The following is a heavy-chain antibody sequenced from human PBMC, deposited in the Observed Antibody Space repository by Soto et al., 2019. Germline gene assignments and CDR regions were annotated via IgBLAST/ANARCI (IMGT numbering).Heavy chain of an antibody. V-gene: IGHV3-23*01. D-gene: IGHD2-21*02. J-gene: IGHJ1*01. CDR2: IRASGGST. Sequence: EVQLLESGGGLVQPGGSLRLSCAASGFTFSSYAMSWVRQAPGKGLEWVSLIRASGGSTYYADSVKGRFTISRDNSKNTLYLQMNSLRAEDTAVYYCAKGRDAPEYFQHWGQGTLVTVSS. CDR1: GFTFSSYA. CDR3: AKGRDAPEYFQH.